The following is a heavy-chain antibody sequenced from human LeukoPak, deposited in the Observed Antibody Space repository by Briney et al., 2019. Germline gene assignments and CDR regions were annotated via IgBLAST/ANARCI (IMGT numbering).Heavy chain of an antibody. D-gene: IGHD3-22*01. CDR3: AREGDYYDSSGYYSRDY. J-gene: IGHJ4*02. V-gene: IGHV1-69*13. Sequence: SVKVSCKASGYTFTSYYMHWVRQAPGQGLEWMGGIIPIFGTANYAQKFQGRVTITADEPTSTAYMELSSLRSEDTAVYYCAREGDYYDSSGYYSRDYWGQGTLVTVSS. CDR2: IIPIFGTA. CDR1: GYTFTSYY.